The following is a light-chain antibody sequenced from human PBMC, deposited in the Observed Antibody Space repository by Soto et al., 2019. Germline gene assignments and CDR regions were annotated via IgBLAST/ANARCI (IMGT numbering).Light chain of an antibody. Sequence: QSALTQPPSVSGSPGQSVTISCTGTSSDVGSYNRVSWYQQPPGTAPKLMIYEVSNRPSGVPDRFSGSKSGNAASLTISGHQAEDEADYYCSSYTSGSTPVVFGGGTKLTVL. CDR2: EVS. J-gene: IGLJ2*01. V-gene: IGLV2-18*02. CDR1: SSDVGSYNR. CDR3: SSYTSGSTPVV.